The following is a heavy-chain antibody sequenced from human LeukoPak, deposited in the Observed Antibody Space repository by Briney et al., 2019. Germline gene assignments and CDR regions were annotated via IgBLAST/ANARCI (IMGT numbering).Heavy chain of an antibody. D-gene: IGHD3-3*02. Sequence: ASVKVSCKASGYTFTSCYMHWVRQAPGQGLEWMGIINPSGGSTSYAQKFQGRVTMTRDMSTSTVYMELSSLRSEDTAVYYCAIIRRSIFGFDYWGQGTLVTVSS. V-gene: IGHV1-46*01. CDR2: INPSGGST. CDR3: AIIRRSIFGFDY. CDR1: GYTFTSCY. J-gene: IGHJ4*02.